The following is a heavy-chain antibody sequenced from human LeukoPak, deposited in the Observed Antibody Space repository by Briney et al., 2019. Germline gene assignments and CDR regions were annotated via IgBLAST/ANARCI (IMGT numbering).Heavy chain of an antibody. CDR3: ARDEHSSSWYLVDY. D-gene: IGHD6-13*01. Sequence: SETLSLTCTVSGGSISSSSYYWGWIRQPPGKGLEWIGSIYYSGSTYYNPSLKSRVTISVDTSKNQFSLQLSSVTAADTAVYYCARDEHSSSWYLVDYWGQGTLVTVSS. V-gene: IGHV4-39*07. CDR2: IYYSGST. J-gene: IGHJ4*02. CDR1: GGSISSSSYY.